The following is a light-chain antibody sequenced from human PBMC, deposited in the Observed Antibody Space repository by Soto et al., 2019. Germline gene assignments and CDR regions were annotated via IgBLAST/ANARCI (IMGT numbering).Light chain of an antibody. Sequence: SYELTQPPSVSVAPGQTARITCGGNNIGSKSVHWYQQKPGQAPVLVVYNYNDRPSGIPERFSGSNSGNTATLTISRVEAGDEADYYCQVWDSSSDHVVFGGGTKLTVL. V-gene: IGLV3-21*02. CDR2: NYN. CDR3: QVWDSSSDHVV. CDR1: NIGSKS. J-gene: IGLJ2*01.